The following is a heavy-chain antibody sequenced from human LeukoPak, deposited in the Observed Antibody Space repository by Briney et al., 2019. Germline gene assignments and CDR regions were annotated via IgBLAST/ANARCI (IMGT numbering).Heavy chain of an antibody. CDR3: ARDSSPGGSKVLRFLEWLSVDAFDI. CDR2: IIPIFGTA. Sequence: SVKVSCKASGGTFSSYAISWVRQAAGQGLEWMGGIIPIFGTANYAQKFQGRVTITADESTSTAYMELSSLRSGDTAVYYCARDSSPGGSKVLRFLEWLSVDAFDIWGQGTMVTVSP. J-gene: IGHJ3*02. V-gene: IGHV1-69*01. CDR1: GGTFSSYA. D-gene: IGHD3-3*01.